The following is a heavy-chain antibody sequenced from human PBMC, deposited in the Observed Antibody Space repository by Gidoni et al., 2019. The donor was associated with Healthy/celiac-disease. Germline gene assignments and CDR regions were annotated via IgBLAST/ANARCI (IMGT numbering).Heavy chain of an antibody. J-gene: IGHJ4*02. Sequence: QVQLVQSGAEVKKPGSAVKVSCKASGGTFSSYAISWVRQAPGQGLEWMGGIIPIFGTANYAQKFQGRVTITADKSTSTAYMELSSLRSEDTAVYYCARVSKVPAALTGSPYFFDYWGQGTLVTVSS. D-gene: IGHD2-2*01. CDR3: ARVSKVPAALTGSPYFFDY. V-gene: IGHV1-69*06. CDR1: GGTFSSYA. CDR2: IIPIFGTA.